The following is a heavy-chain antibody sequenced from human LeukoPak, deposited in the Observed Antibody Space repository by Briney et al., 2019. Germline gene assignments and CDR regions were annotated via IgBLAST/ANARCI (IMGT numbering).Heavy chain of an antibody. V-gene: IGHV4-39*01. CDR2: FSNSENT. Sequence: PSVTVSLTCTVSSGISNSSSSFCPSIGQPPEKVGEWSGSFSNSENTYNIPSLHSRVTISVETSEDELSLNLKSVNAADKYVYYCGRHRRDLMGIDLSATLGYFQHWRQGTLLTV. J-gene: IGHJ1*01. CDR1: SGISNSSSSF. D-gene: IGHD6-13*01. CDR3: GRHRRDLMGIDLSATLGYFQH.